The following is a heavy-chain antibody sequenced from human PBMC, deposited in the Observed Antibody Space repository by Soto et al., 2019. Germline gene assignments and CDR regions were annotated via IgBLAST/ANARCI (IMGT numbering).Heavy chain of an antibody. CDR1: GGTFSSYS. Sequence: ASVKVSWKASGGTFSSYSISWVLQAPGQGLEWMGGIIPIFGTANYAQKFQGRVTITADESTSTAYMELSSLRSGDTAVYYCARPYYCSSTSCYPYYYGMDVWGQGTTVTVSS. V-gene: IGHV1-69*13. CDR2: IIPIFGTA. D-gene: IGHD2-2*01. CDR3: ARPYYCSSTSCYPYYYGMDV. J-gene: IGHJ6*02.